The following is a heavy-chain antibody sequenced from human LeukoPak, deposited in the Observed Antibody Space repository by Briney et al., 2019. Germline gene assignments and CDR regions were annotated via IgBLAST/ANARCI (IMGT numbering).Heavy chain of an antibody. Sequence: GGSLRLSCAASGFTFSNYWMTWVRQAPGKGLEWVAHINQDGSEEHYMDSVKARFTISRDNAKNSLSLQMNSLRAEDTAVHYCVRDGGVSGYDLLDYWGQGTLVTVSS. D-gene: IGHD5-12*01. CDR2: INQDGSEE. CDR3: VRDGGVSGYDLLDY. CDR1: GFTFSNYW. J-gene: IGHJ4*02. V-gene: IGHV3-7*01.